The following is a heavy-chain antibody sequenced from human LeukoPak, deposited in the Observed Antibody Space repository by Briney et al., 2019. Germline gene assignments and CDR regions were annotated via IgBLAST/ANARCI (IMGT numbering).Heavy chain of an antibody. CDR1: GGSFSGYY. V-gene: IGHV4-34*01. Sequence: SSETLSLTCAVYGGSFSGYYRSWIRQPPGKGLEWIGEINHSGSTNYNPSLKSRVTISVDTSKNQFSLKLSSVTAADTAVYYSARPPARGTSDFDYWGQGTLVTVS. CDR2: INHSGST. D-gene: IGHD3-16*01. J-gene: IGHJ4*02. CDR3: ARPPARGTSDFDY.